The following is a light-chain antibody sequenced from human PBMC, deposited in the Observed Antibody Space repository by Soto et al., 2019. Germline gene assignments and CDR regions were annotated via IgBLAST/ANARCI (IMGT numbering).Light chain of an antibody. V-gene: IGLV2-14*01. J-gene: IGLJ1*01. Sequence: QSALTQPASVSGSPGQSIPISCTGTSSDVGGYNFVSWYQQHPGKAPKLMIYDVTHRPSGVSNRFSGSKSGNTASLTISGLQAEDEADYYCVSYSSSTSPYVLGTATKLTV. CDR2: DVT. CDR3: VSYSSSTSPYV. CDR1: SSDVGGYNF.